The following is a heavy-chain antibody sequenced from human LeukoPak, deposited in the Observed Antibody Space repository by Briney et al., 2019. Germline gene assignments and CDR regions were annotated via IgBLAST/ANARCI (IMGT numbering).Heavy chain of an antibody. CDR1: GFTFSSYW. Sequence: GGSLRLSCAASGFTFSSYWMSWVRQAPGKGLEWVANIKQDGSEEVYVDSVKGRFTTSRDNAKNSLFLQMNTLRAEDTAVYYCARDPYSSTWSYGMDVWGQGTTVTVSS. V-gene: IGHV3-7*05. D-gene: IGHD6-6*01. CDR3: ARDPYSSTWSYGMDV. CDR2: IKQDGSEE. J-gene: IGHJ6*02.